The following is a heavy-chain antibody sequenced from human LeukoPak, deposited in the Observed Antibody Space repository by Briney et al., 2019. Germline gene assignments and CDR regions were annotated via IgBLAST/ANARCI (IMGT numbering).Heavy chain of an antibody. D-gene: IGHD6-13*01. V-gene: IGHV4-34*01. Sequence: SETLSLTCAVYGGSFSGYYWSWIRQPPAKGLEWIGEINHSGSTNYNPSLKSRVTISVDTSKNQFSLKLSSVTAADTAVYYCARGAPGDIAAAGADYYYGMDVWGQGTTVTVSS. CDR3: ARGAPGDIAAAGADYYYGMDV. J-gene: IGHJ6*02. CDR1: GGSFSGYY. CDR2: INHSGST.